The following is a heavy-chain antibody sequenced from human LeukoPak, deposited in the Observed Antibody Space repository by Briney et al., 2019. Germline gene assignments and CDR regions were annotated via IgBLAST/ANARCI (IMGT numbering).Heavy chain of an antibody. Sequence: SETLSLTCTVSGGSISNYYWSWIRQPPGKGLECIGYIYYSGSNNYNPSLKSRVTISVDTSKNQFSLKLNSVTAADTAVYYCARAPGIAARPSWFDPWGQGTLVTVSS. D-gene: IGHD6-6*01. CDR1: GGSISNYY. CDR2: IYYSGSN. J-gene: IGHJ5*02. CDR3: ARAPGIAARPSWFDP. V-gene: IGHV4-59*01.